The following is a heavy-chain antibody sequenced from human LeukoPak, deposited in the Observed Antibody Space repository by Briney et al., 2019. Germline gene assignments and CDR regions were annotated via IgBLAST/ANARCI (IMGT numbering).Heavy chain of an antibody. Sequence: GESLRLSCAASGFTFINYAMPWVRKAPGKGLEWVSVITCNSGSKNYADSVKGRFTISRDNSRNTLSLQLSSLRVEEAAVYYSAKFAGYSSNWYNDEYFQDWGQGTLVTVSS. V-gene: IGHV3-23*01. D-gene: IGHD6-13*01. CDR2: ITCNSGSK. J-gene: IGHJ1*01. CDR1: GFTFINYA. CDR3: AKFAGYSSNWYNDEYFQD.